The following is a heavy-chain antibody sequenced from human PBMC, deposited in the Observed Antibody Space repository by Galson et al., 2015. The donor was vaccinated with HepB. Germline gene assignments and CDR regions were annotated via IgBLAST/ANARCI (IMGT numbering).Heavy chain of an antibody. CDR3: ARAEGSGRKRYYFDY. CDR2: ISSSGSTI. CDR1: GFTFCDYY. Sequence: SLRLSCAASGFTFCDYYMSWIRQAPGQGLEWVSYISSSGSTIYYADSVKGRFTISRDNAKNSLYLQMNSLRAEDTAVYYCARAEGSGRKRYYFDYWGQGTLVTVSS. V-gene: IGHV3-11*01. D-gene: IGHD6-19*01. J-gene: IGHJ4*02.